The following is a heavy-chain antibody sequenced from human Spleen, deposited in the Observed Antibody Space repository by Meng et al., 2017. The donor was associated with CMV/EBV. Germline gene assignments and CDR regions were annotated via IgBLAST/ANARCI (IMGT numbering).Heavy chain of an antibody. D-gene: IGHD3-9*01. J-gene: IGHJ3*02. Sequence: LSLTCAASGFTVSTSYMSWVRQAPGKGLEWVSAIFSGGSTYYADSVKGRFTISRDNSKNTLYLQMSSLRADDTSVFYCARNRHGYAGYSAFDIWGQGAMVTVSS. CDR3: ARNRHGYAGYSAFDI. CDR1: GFTVSTSY. V-gene: IGHV3-66*02. CDR2: IFSGGST.